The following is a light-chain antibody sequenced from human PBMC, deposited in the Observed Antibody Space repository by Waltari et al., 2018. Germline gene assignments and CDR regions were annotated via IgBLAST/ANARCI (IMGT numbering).Light chain of an antibody. Sequence: DIVMTQSPDSLTVSLGERATIHCKSSQSVLLSFDYKNYLAWYQQLPGQPPKLLIYWASTRESGVPDRFSGSGSGTDFTLTISSLQAEDVAVYYCQQYYSFPHTFGGGTKVEIK. CDR2: WAS. V-gene: IGKV4-1*01. CDR3: QQYYSFPHT. CDR1: QSVLLSFDYKNY. J-gene: IGKJ4*01.